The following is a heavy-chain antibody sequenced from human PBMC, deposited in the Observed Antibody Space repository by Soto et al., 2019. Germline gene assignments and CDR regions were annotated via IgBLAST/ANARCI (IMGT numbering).Heavy chain of an antibody. Sequence: EVQLVQSGGGLVQPGGSLRLSCVGSGFPFTDFYMNWVRQAPGKGLEWVANIRPDGSETNYVESVKGRFTTSRDNAKNSLFLQMNSLRADGTAVYYCAGWGGHDYNYWGQGILVTVSS. CDR2: IRPDGSET. V-gene: IGHV3-7*03. CDR1: GFPFTDFY. D-gene: IGHD4-4*01. J-gene: IGHJ4*02. CDR3: AGWGGHDYNY.